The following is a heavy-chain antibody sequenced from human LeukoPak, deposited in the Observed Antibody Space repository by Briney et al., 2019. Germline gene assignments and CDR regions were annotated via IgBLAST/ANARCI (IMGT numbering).Heavy chain of an antibody. D-gene: IGHD6-13*01. CDR2: ISDDGSST. CDR3: ARDPGRSSSWYRFAP. CDR1: GFTFRSYW. Sequence: SGGSLRLSCAASGFTFRSYWMHWVRQAPGKGLVWVSRISDDGSSTSYADSVKGRFTISRDNAKNTLYLQMNSLRAEDTAVYYCARDPGRSSSWYRFAPWGQGTLVTVSS. V-gene: IGHV3-74*01. J-gene: IGHJ5*02.